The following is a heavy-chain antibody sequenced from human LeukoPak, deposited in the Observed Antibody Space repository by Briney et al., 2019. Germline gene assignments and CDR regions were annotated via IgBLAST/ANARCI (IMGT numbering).Heavy chain of an antibody. CDR2: ISGSGGST. J-gene: IGHJ3*02. D-gene: IGHD3-3*01. CDR1: GFTFSSYA. CDR3: AKDSRITIFGFAHAFDI. Sequence: GGSLRLSCAASGFTFSSYAMSWVRQAPGKGLEWVSAISGSGGSTYYADSVKGRFTISRDNSKNTLYLQMNSLRAEDTAVYYCAKDSRITIFGFAHAFDIWGQGTMVTVSS. V-gene: IGHV3-23*01.